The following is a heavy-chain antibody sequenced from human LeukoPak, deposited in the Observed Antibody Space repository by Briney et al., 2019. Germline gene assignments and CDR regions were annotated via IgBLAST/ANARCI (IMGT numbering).Heavy chain of an antibody. CDR2: INHSGST. J-gene: IGHJ4*02. CDR1: SGSFSGYY. V-gene: IGHV4-34*01. CDR3: ARGPTVDYYDSSGYYYDFDY. D-gene: IGHD3-22*01. Sequence: PSETLSLTCAVYSGSFSGYYWSWISQPPGKGLEWIGEINHSGSTNYNPSLKSRVTISVDTSKNQFSLKLSSVTAAGTAVYYCARGPTVDYYDSSGYYYDFDYWGQGTLVTVSS.